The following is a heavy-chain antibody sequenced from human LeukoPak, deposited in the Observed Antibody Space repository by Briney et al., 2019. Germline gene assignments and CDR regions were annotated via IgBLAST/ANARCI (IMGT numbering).Heavy chain of an antibody. Sequence: ASVKVSCKASGYTFTGYYMHWVRQAPGQGLEWMGWINPNSGGTNYAQKFQGRVTMTRDTSISTAYMAPSRLSSDDTAVYYCARGAVAGTYRINWFDPWGQGTLVTVSS. J-gene: IGHJ5*02. V-gene: IGHV1-2*02. D-gene: IGHD6-19*01. CDR1: GYTFTGYY. CDR2: INPNSGGT. CDR3: ARGAVAGTYRINWFDP.